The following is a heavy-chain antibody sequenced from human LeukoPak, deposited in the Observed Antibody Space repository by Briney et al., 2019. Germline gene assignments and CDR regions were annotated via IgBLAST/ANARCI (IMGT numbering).Heavy chain of an antibody. J-gene: IGHJ4*02. CDR3: AREGPSSSSCFDY. CDR2: ISSSGSTI. Sequence: GGSLRLSCAASGFTFSSYEMKWVRQAPGKGLEWVSYISSSGSTIYYADSVKGRFTISRDNAKNSLYLQMNSLRAEDTAVYYCAREGPSSSSCFDYWGQGTLVTVSS. CDR1: GFTFSSYE. V-gene: IGHV3-48*03. D-gene: IGHD6-13*01.